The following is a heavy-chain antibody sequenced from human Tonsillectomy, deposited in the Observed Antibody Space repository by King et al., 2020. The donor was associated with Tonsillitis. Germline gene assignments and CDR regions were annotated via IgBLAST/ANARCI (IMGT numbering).Heavy chain of an antibody. CDR3: AKSRYSGSSESHFDY. J-gene: IGHJ4*02. V-gene: IGHV3-9*01. D-gene: IGHD6-6*01. Sequence: VQLVESGGGLVQPGRSLRLSCAASGFTFDDYAMHWVRQAPGKGLEWVSGISWNSGSIGYADSVKGRFTISRDNAKNSLYLQMNSLRAEDTALYYCAKSRYSGSSESHFDYWGQGTLVTVSS. CDR1: GFTFDDYA. CDR2: ISWNSGSI.